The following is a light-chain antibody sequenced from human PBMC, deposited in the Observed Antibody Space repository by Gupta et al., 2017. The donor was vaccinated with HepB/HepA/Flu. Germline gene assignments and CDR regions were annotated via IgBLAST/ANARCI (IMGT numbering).Light chain of an antibody. CDR3: QWYSNRTPIT. CDR2: GAL. J-gene: IGKJ5*01. Sequence: DIVMTQSPATLSVSPGESASLSCRASRSVNRNLVWYQQKPGPALRLLILGALTRATGIPARFSGSGSGSEYSLTISSLQSEAFAVYYCQWYSNRTPITFGQGTRLEIK. CDR1: RSVNRN. V-gene: IGKV3-15*01.